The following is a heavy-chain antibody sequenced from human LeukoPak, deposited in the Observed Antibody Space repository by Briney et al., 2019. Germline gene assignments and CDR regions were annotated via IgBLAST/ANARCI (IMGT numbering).Heavy chain of an antibody. D-gene: IGHD2-15*01. CDR2: INPSGGRT. J-gene: IGHJ6*04. CDR3: ARDAGGPSYYYGMDV. CDR1: GYTFTSYY. V-gene: IGHV1-46*01. Sequence: GASVKVSSKASGYTFTSYYMHWVLQAPGQGLEWMGIINPSGGRTSYAQKFQGRVTMTRDTSTSTVYMEMSSLRSEDTAVYYCARDAGGPSYYYGMDVWGKGTTVTVSS.